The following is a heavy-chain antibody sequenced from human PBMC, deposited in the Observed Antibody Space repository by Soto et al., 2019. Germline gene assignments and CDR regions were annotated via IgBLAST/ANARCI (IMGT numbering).Heavy chain of an antibody. J-gene: IGHJ5*02. CDR1: GYTFTSYG. D-gene: IGHD6-13*01. Sequence: ASVKVSCKASGYTFTSYGFSWVRQAPGQGLEWMGWINAYNTYTDYAQNLQGRVTMTTDRSTSTAYMELRSLRSDDTAVYYCARVYGGIAAAATGWFDPWGQGTLVTVSS. V-gene: IGHV1-18*01. CDR2: INAYNTYT. CDR3: ARVYGGIAAAATGWFDP.